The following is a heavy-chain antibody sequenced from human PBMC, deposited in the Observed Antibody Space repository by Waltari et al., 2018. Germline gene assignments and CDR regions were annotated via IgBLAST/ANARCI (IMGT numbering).Heavy chain of an antibody. D-gene: IGHD2-15*01. Sequence: QMQLQESGPGLVKPSEPLSLTCPVSAGSISSSTYYWGWIRQPPGKGLEWIGNIYYSGSTYYKPSLKSRLTISVDTSKNQFSLNLRSVTAADTAVYYCARLPISLGVGSVFDIWGQGTMVTVSS. V-gene: IGHV4-39*01. CDR1: AGSISSSTYY. CDR2: IYYSGST. J-gene: IGHJ3*02. CDR3: ARLPISLGVGSVFDI.